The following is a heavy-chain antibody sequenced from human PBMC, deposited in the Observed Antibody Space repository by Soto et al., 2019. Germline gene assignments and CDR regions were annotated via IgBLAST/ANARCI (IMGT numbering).Heavy chain of an antibody. CDR1: GGSISSSSYY. D-gene: IGHD1-20*01. J-gene: IGHJ4*02. CDR3: ARFGITGTTF. Sequence: SETLSLTXTVSGGSISSSSYYWGWIRQPPGKGLEWIGSIYYSGSTYYNPSLKSRVTISVDTSKNQFSLKLSSVTAADTAVYYCARFGITGTTFWGQGTLVTVSS. V-gene: IGHV4-39*01. CDR2: IYYSGST.